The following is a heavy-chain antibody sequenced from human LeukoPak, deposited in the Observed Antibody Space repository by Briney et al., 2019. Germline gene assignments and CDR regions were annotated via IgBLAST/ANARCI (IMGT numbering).Heavy chain of an antibody. J-gene: IGHJ4*02. V-gene: IGHV3-53*01. CDR3: ARRAGAYSHSYDY. Sequence: TGGSLRLSCTVSGFTVSTNSMSWDRQAPGKVLEWVSFIYSDNTHYSDSVKGRFTISRDNSKNTLYLQMNSLRAEDTAVYYCARRAGAYSHSYDYWGQGTLVTVSS. CDR1: GFTVSTNS. D-gene: IGHD4/OR15-4a*01. CDR2: IYSDNT.